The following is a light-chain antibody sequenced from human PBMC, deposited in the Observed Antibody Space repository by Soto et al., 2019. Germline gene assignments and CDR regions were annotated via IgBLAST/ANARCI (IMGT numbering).Light chain of an antibody. CDR3: QHYVGGSTIT. Sequence: EIVMTESPVTMSLSPGERATLSCRSSQSVSSRLAWYQQKPGQAPRLLISGASSRATGIPDRFSGSGSGTDFTLTISRLEPEDFALYYCQHYVGGSTITFGQGTRLEIK. J-gene: IGKJ5*01. V-gene: IGKV3-20*01. CDR2: GAS. CDR1: QSVSSR.